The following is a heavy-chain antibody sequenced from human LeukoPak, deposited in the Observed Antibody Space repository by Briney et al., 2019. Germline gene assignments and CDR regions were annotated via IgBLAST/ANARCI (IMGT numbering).Heavy chain of an antibody. CDR1: GFTCSSYA. D-gene: IGHD3-3*01. J-gene: IGHJ4*02. Sequence: GGSLRLSCAASGFTCSSYAMSWVRQAPGKGLEWVSYSSSSGSTTYYADSVKGRFSISRDNAKNSLYLQMNSLRAEDTAVYYCARGPDDSYFDYWGQGTLVTVSS. CDR3: ARGPDDSYFDY. CDR2: SSSSGSTT. V-gene: IGHV3-48*03.